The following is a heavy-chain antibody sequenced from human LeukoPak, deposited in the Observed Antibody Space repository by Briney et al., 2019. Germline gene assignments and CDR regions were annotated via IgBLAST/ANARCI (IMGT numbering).Heavy chain of an antibody. CDR2: INPNSGDT. V-gene: IGHV1-2*02. CDR3: GRDAWLVGTTNLYYFDY. D-gene: IGHD1-26*01. J-gene: IGHJ4*02. CDR1: EYTFTDYY. Sequence: ASVKVSCKASEYTFTDYYMHWVRQAPGQGLERMGWINPNSGDTNYAQKFQGRVTMNRDPSISTAYMALTRLRSDDTAVYCCGRDAWLVGTTNLYYFDYWGQGNLVTVSS.